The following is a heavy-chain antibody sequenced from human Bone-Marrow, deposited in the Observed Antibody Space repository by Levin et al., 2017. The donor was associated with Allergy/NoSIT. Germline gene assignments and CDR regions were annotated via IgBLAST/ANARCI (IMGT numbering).Heavy chain of an antibody. V-gene: IGHV1-8*01. D-gene: IGHD7-27*01. CDR3: ARNARKTGNFDY. CDR1: GYTFTSYD. CDR2: MNPNTGDT. Sequence: ASVKVSCKASGYTFTSYDINWVRQATGQGLEWMGWMNPNTGDTGYAQKFQGRVTMTRDTSIGTAYMELSSLRSEDTAVYYCARNARKTGNFDYWGQGTLVTVSS. J-gene: IGHJ4*02.